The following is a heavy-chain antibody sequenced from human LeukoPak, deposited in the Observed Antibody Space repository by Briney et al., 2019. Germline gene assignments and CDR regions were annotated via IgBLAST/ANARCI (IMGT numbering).Heavy chain of an antibody. CDR3: AREGVLPRRVGMDV. CDR1: GGSVSSGSYY. V-gene: IGHV4-61*01. J-gene: IGHJ6*02. CDR2: IYYSGST. Sequence: SETLSLTCTVSGGSVSSGSYYWSWIRQPPGKGLEWIGYIYYSGSTNYNPSLKSRVTISVDTSKNQFSLKLSSVTAADTAVYYCAREGVLPRRVGMDVWGQGTTVTVSS. D-gene: IGHD2-8*01.